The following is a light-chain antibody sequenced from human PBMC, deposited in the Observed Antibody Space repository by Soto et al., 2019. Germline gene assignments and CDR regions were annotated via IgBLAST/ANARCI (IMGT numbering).Light chain of an antibody. CDR3: CYNRSSNPVV. J-gene: IGLJ2*01. CDR1: SSDVGGYNY. CDR2: EVS. Sequence: QSALTQPPSASGSPGQSVTISCTGSSSDVGGYNYVSWYQQHPGKAPKLMIYEVSKRPSGVPDRLSGSKSGNTASLTVSGLQDEDAADYYCCYNRSSNPVVFGGGTKLTVL. V-gene: IGLV2-8*01.